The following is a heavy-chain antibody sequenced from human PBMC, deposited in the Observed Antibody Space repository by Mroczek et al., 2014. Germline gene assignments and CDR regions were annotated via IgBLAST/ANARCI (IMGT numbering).Heavy chain of an antibody. Sequence: VQLVESGEAWYSLGGSLRLSCAASGFTFSSYVMNWVRQAPGKGLEWVSRIRGSGDSTYYVESVKGRFTISRDNSKNTLYLQMNSLRAEDTAVYYCAKGGSKKLVGTITRDYFDSWGRGTLVTVSS. J-gene: IGHJ4*02. D-gene: IGHD1-26*01. V-gene: IGHV3-23*04. CDR1: GFTFSSYV. CDR2: IRGSGDST. CDR3: AKGGSKKLVGTITRDYFDS.